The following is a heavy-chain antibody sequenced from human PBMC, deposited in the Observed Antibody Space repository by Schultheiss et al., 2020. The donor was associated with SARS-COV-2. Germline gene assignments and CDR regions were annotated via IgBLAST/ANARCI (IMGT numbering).Heavy chain of an antibody. V-gene: IGHV4-31*03. J-gene: IGHJ5*02. CDR3: AREPPQDTAMSGGWFDP. CDR2: IYYSGST. Sequence: SETLSLTCTVSGGSISSGGYYWSWIRQHPGKGLEWIGYIYYSGSTYYNPSLMSRVTISVDTSKNQFSLKLSSVTAADTAVYYCAREPPQDTAMSGGWFDPWGQGTLVTVSS. CDR1: GGSISSGGYY. D-gene: IGHD5-18*01.